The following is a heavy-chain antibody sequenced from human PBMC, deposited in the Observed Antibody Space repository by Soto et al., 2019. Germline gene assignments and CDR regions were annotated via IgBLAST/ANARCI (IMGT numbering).Heavy chain of an antibody. V-gene: IGHV3-11*06. CDR1: GFTFSDYY. D-gene: IGHD1-1*01. Sequence: VESLRLSCEGSGFTFSDYYISWIRQAPGKGLEWISYSSNSGTFSRYADSVKGRFSISRDNTKNLLYLQMNSLRAEDTAVYYCARSGDNYNRLDYWGQGTPVTVSS. CDR2: SSNSGTFS. CDR3: ARSGDNYNRLDY. J-gene: IGHJ4*02.